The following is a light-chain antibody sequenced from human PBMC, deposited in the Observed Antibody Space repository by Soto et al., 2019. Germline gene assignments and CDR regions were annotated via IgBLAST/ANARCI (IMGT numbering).Light chain of an antibody. CDR3: QQYNSCPLT. V-gene: IGKV1-5*03. Sequence: DIQMTQSPSTLSASVGERVTITCRASQSITTWLAWYQQKPGKAPKLLIYKASSLEGGVPSRFSGSGSGTEFNITISSLQPDDFATYYCQQYNSCPLTFGGGTTMEIK. J-gene: IGKJ4*01. CDR2: KAS. CDR1: QSITTW.